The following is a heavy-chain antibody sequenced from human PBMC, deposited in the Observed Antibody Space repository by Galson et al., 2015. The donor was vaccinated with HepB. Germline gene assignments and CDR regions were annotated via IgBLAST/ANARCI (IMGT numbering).Heavy chain of an antibody. Sequence: SLRLSCAASGFTFSSYAMSWVRQAPGKGLEWVSAISGSGGSTYYADSVKGRFTISRDNSKNTLYLQMNSLRAEDTAVYYCAKSEVPHLGELSLKVGVDYWGQGTLVTVSS. D-gene: IGHD3-16*02. V-gene: IGHV3-23*01. J-gene: IGHJ4*02. CDR3: AKSEVPHLGELSLKVGVDY. CDR1: GFTFSSYA. CDR2: ISGSGGST.